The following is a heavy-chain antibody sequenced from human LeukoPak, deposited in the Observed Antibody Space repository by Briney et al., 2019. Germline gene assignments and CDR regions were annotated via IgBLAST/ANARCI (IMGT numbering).Heavy chain of an antibody. CDR3: ARDEIRRTSS. J-gene: IGHJ4*02. Sequence: GGSLRLSCAASGFTVSSNYMSWVRQAPGKGLEWVSVIYSGGSTYYADSVKGRFTISRDNSKNTLYLQMNSLRAEDTAVYYCARDEIRRTSSWGQGTLLTVSS. CDR2: IYSGGST. D-gene: IGHD1/OR15-1a*01. CDR1: GFTVSSNY. V-gene: IGHV3-53*01.